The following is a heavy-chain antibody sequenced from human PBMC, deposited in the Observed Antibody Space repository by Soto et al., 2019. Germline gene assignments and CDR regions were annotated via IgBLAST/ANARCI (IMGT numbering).Heavy chain of an antibody. CDR3: ARGRYYDSSGYYGPDAFDI. CDR1: GYTFTSYG. D-gene: IGHD3-22*01. J-gene: IGHJ3*02. CDR2: ISAYNGKT. Sequence: ASVKVSCKASGYTFTSYGISWVRQAPGQGLEWMGWISAYNGKTNYAQKLQGRVTMTTDTSTSTAYMELRSLRSDDTAVYYCARGRYYDSSGYYGPDAFDIWGQGTMVTVSS. V-gene: IGHV1-18*01.